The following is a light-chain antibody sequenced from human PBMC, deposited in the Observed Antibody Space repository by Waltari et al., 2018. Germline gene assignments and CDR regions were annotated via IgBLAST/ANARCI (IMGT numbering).Light chain of an antibody. CDR1: QSVSRN. CDR3: QQYNSWPYT. CDR2: GAS. V-gene: IGKV3-15*01. J-gene: IGKJ2*01. Sequence: EIVIATSPRTLSVSPGEKVTLSCRAIQSVSRNLAWYQQRPGQAPRLLVYGASTRATGVPASFSGSGSGTDFTLTISSLQSEDFAIYFCQQYNSWPYTFGQGTKLEMK.